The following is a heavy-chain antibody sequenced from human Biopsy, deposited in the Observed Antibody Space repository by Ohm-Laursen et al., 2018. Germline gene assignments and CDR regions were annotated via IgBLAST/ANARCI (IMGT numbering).Heavy chain of an antibody. V-gene: IGHV1-8*01. Sequence: GSSVKVSCKASGYTFTNYDINWVRQAPGQGPEWMGWVNPNSGNTGYVQKFQGRVAMTRSTSISTAYMELSSLTSEDTAVYYCAREPFGQQLGPFDYWGQGALVIVSS. CDR1: GYTFTNYD. J-gene: IGHJ4*02. CDR2: VNPNSGNT. D-gene: IGHD6-13*01. CDR3: AREPFGQQLGPFDY.